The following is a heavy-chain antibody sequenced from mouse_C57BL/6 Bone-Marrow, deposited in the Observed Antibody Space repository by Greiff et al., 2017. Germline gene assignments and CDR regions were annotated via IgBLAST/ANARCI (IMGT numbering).Heavy chain of an antibody. D-gene: IGHD2-3*01. CDR1: GYTFTSYW. V-gene: IGHV1-50*01. CDR2: IDPSDSYT. CDR3: ARRWRGHYFDY. J-gene: IGHJ2*01. Sequence: QVQLQQPGAELVKPGASVKLSCKASGYTFTSYWMQWVKQRPGQGLEWIGEIDPSDSYTNYNQKFKGKATLTVDTSSSTAYMQRSSLTSEDSAVYYCARRWRGHYFDYWGQGTTLTVSS.